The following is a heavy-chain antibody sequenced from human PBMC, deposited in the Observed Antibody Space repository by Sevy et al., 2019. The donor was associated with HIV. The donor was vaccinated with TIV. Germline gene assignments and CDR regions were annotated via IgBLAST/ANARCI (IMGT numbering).Heavy chain of an antibody. CDR3: AKDGSPMVRGVHYYMDI. CDR1: GFTFSSYA. Sequence: GGSLRLSCAASGFTFSSYAMSWVRQAPGKGLEWVSAISGSGGTTYYADSVKGRFTISRDNSKNTLHLQVNSLRADDTAVYYCAKDGSPMVRGVHYYMDIWGKGTTVTVSS. CDR2: ISGSGGTT. V-gene: IGHV3-23*01. D-gene: IGHD3-10*01. J-gene: IGHJ6*03.